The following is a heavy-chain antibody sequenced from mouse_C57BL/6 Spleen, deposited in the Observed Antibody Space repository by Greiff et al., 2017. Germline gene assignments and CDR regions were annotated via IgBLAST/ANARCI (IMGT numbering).Heavy chain of an antibody. D-gene: IGHD1-1*01. CDR3: ARPFYYYGSSPHFDY. Sequence: EVQLQQSGPELVKPGASVKISCKASGYSFTGYYMNWVKQSPEKSLEWIGEINPSTGGTTYNQKVKAKATLTVDKSSSTAYMQLKSLTSEDSAVYYCARPFYYYGSSPHFDYWGQGTTLTVSS. CDR2: INPSTGGT. J-gene: IGHJ2*01. CDR1: GYSFTGYY. V-gene: IGHV1-42*01.